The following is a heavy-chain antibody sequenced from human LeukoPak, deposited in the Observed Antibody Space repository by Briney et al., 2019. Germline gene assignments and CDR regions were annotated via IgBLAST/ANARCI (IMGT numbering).Heavy chain of an antibody. CDR3: TTAYYYDSSGYYPSDY. V-gene: IGHV3-15*01. CDR2: IKSKTDGGTT. CDR1: GFTFSNAW. Sequence: GGSLRLSCAASGFTFSNAWMSWVRQAPGKGLEWVGRIKSKTDGGTTDYAAPVKGTFTISRDDSKNTLYLQMNSLKTEDTAVYYCTTAYYYDSSGYYPSDYWGQGTLVTVSS. J-gene: IGHJ4*02. D-gene: IGHD3-22*01.